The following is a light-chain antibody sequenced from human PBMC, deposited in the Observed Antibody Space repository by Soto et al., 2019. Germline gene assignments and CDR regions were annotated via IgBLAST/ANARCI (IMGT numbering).Light chain of an antibody. CDR1: QSVSSN. CDR3: QQYNNWPRT. Sequence: ELVMRQAPATLFVTSGERATLSCRASQSVSSNLAWYQQKPGQAPRLLIYGASTRATGVPARFSGSGSGTEFTLTISSVQSEDVAVYYCQQYNNWPRTFGQGTKVDIK. CDR2: GAS. V-gene: IGKV3-15*01. J-gene: IGKJ1*01.